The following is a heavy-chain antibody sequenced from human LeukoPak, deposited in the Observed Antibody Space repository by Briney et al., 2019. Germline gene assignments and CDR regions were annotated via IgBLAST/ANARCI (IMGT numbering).Heavy chain of an antibody. Sequence: GGSLRLSCAASGFTFSSYWMNWARQAPGKGLEWVASINHNGNVNYYVDSVKGRFTISRDNAKNSLYLQMSNLRAEDTGVYFCARGGGLDVWGQGATVTVSS. V-gene: IGHV3-7*03. CDR1: GFTFSSYW. D-gene: IGHD3-16*01. J-gene: IGHJ6*02. CDR2: INHNGNVN. CDR3: ARGGGLDV.